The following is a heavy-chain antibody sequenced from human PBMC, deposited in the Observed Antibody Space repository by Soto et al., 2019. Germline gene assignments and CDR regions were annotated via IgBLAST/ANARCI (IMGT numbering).Heavy chain of an antibody. CDR2: ISPYSGYT. Sequence: ASVKVSCKGFGYSFMKYGINWVRQAPGRGLEWVGWISPYSGYTHSAQKFHGRLTLTTDTAASTAYMELRILRSADTALYYCAREASVLIPAAQPSRFDSWGQGTLVTVSS. J-gene: IGHJ4*02. D-gene: IGHD2-2*01. V-gene: IGHV1-18*01. CDR3: AREASVLIPAAQPSRFDS. CDR1: GYSFMKYG.